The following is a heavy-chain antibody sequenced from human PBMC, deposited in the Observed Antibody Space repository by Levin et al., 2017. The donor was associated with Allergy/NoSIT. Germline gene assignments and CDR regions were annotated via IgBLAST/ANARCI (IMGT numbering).Heavy chain of an antibody. D-gene: IGHD2-15*01. J-gene: IGHJ2*01. CDR1: GGAINNYY. CDR2: VYSSGNT. V-gene: IGHV4-59*01. Sequence: PSETLSLTCSVSGGAINNYYWSWIRQPPGKGLEWIGDVYSSGNTHYNPSLQSRVSISVDTSKNQFSLKLSSVTAADTAMYFCARCLEGYCSGGNCYGNNWFFDLWGRGTLISVSS. CDR3: ARCLEGYCSGGNCYGNNWFFDL.